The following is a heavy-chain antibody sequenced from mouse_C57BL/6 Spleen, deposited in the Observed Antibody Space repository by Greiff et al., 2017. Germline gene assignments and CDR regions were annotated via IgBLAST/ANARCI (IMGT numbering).Heavy chain of an antibody. Sequence: EVKLQESGPGLVKPSQSLSLTCSVTGYSITSGYYWNWIRQFPGNKLEWMGYISYDGSNNYNPSLKNRISITRDTSKNQFFLKLNSVTTEDTATYYCARGGLYYYGFGDYFDYWGQGTTLTVSS. CDR3: ARGGLYYYGFGDYFDY. J-gene: IGHJ2*01. D-gene: IGHD1-1*01. CDR2: ISYDGSN. CDR1: GYSITSGYY. V-gene: IGHV3-6*01.